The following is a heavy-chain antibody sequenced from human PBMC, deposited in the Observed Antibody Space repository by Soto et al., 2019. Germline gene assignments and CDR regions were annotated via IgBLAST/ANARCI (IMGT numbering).Heavy chain of an antibody. J-gene: IGHJ3*02. CDR2: INPNSGST. Sequence: ASVKVSCKASGYTFTGYYMHWVRQAPGQGHEWMGWINPNSGSTNYAQKFQGWVTMTRDTSISTAYMELSRLRSDDTAVYYCARLCSSTSCHNAFDIWGQGTMVTVSS. CDR3: ARLCSSTSCHNAFDI. CDR1: GYTFTGYY. D-gene: IGHD2-2*01. V-gene: IGHV1-2*04.